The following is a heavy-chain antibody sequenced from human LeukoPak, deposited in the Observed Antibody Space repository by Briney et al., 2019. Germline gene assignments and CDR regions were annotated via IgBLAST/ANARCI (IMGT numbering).Heavy chain of an antibody. V-gene: IGHV1-18*03. CDR2: ISAHNGDT. CDR3: AMLGYCSGGSCYYHYGMDV. J-gene: IGHJ6*02. D-gene: IGHD2-15*01. CDR1: GYTFASYG. Sequence: ASVKVSCKASGYTFASYGIGWVRQAAGQGPEWVGWISAHNGDTKYAQKLQGRVTLTTDTPTSTAYMELRSLRSDDMAVYYCAMLGYCSGGSCYYHYGMDVWGQGTTVTV.